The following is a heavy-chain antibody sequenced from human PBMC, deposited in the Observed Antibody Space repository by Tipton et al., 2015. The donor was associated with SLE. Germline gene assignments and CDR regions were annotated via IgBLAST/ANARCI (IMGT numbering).Heavy chain of an antibody. Sequence: TLSLTCTVSGGSISSYYWSWIRQPPGKGLQWIGYIYYSGSTYYNPSLKSRVTISVDTSTNQFSLNLTSVTAADTALYYCARDRGRDYSMDVWGRGTTVIVSS. CDR2: IYYSGST. V-gene: IGHV4-59*12. D-gene: IGHD6-25*01. CDR1: GGSISSYY. CDR3: ARDRGRDYSMDV. J-gene: IGHJ6*02.